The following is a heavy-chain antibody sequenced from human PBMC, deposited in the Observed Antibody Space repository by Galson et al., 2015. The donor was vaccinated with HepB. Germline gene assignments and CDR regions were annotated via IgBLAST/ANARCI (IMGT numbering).Heavy chain of an antibody. CDR3: ARESIAAAGTDVSYMDV. V-gene: IGHV3-33*01. CDR2: IWYDGSNK. J-gene: IGHJ6*03. Sequence: SLRLSCAASGFTFSSYGMHWVRQAPGKGLEWVAVIWYDGSNKYYADSVKGRFTISRDNSKNTLYLQMNSLRAEDTAVYYCARESIAAAGTDVSYMDVWGKGTTVTVSS. CDR1: GFTFSSYG. D-gene: IGHD6-13*01.